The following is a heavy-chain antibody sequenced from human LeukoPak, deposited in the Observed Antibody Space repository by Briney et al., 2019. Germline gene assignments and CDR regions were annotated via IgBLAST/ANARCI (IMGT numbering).Heavy chain of an antibody. J-gene: IGHJ4*02. V-gene: IGHV4-39*01. CDR3: ARRATTGNYFDY. D-gene: IGHD1-1*01. CDR1: GGSISSSSYY. CDR2: IYYSEST. Sequence: SETLSLTCTVSGGSISSSSYYWGWIRQPPGKGLEWIGSIYYSESTHYNPSLKSRVTISVDTSKNQFSLRLSSVTASDTAVYYCARRATTGNYFDYWGQGTLVTVSS.